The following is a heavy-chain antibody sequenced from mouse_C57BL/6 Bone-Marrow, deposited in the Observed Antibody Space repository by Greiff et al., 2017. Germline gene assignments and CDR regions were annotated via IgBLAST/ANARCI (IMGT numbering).Heavy chain of an antibody. D-gene: IGHD2-12*01. CDR2: IDPETGGT. J-gene: IGHJ4*01. CDR3: TRPFYDDGRFYAKDY. V-gene: IGHV1-15*01. Sequence: LVESGAELVRPGASVTLSCKASGYTFTDYEMHWVKQTPVHGLEWIGAIDPETGGTAYNQQFKGKAILTADKSSSTAYMGLRSLTSEDSAVYYSTRPFYDDGRFYAKDYWGQGTSVTVSS. CDR1: GYTFTDYE.